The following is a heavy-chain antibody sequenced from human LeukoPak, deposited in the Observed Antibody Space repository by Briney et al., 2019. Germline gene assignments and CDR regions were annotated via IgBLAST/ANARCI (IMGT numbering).Heavy chain of an antibody. D-gene: IGHD5-18*01. J-gene: IGHJ4*02. CDR1: GDSLSGHSAG. CDR3: TRGAYGYGLTYFFDY. V-gene: IGHV6-1*01. Sequence: SQTLSLTCAISGDSLSGHSAGWNWIRQSRSRGLEWLGKTYYRSKWNTDYAPSVKSRLTIDADTSKNQFSLHLISVTPEDTAIYYCTRGAYGYGLTYFFDYWGQGTLVTVSS. CDR2: TYYRSKWNT.